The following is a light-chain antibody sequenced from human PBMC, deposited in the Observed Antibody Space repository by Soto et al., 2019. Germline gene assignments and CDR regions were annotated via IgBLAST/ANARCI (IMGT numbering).Light chain of an antibody. CDR1: QSVRKF. CDR2: DAS. CDR3: QQRNNWYT. J-gene: IGKJ2*01. Sequence: EIVLTQCPATLSLSPGERATLSCRASQSVRKFLAWYQQKPGQAPRLLIYDASNRATGIPARFSGSGSGTDFTLTISSLEPEDFAVYYCQQRNNWYTFGQGTKLEIK. V-gene: IGKV3-11*01.